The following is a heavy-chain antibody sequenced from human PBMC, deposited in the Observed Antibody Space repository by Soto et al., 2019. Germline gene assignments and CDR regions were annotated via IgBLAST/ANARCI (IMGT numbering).Heavy chain of an antibody. CDR3: ARQGRGSRSSFYYYGMDV. D-gene: IGHD6-6*01. V-gene: IGHV5-10-1*01. CDR2: IDPSDSYT. Sequence: GESLKISCKGSGYSFTSYWISWVRQMPGKGLEWMGRIDPSDSYTNYSPSFQGHVTISADKSISTAYLQWSSLKASDTAMYYCARQGRGSRSSFYYYGMDVWGQGTTVTVSS. CDR1: GYSFTSYW. J-gene: IGHJ6*02.